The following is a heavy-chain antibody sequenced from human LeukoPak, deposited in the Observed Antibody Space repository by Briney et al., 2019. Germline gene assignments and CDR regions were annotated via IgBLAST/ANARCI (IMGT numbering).Heavy chain of an antibody. CDR1: GFTFSSYG. D-gene: IGHD3-3*01. CDR3: AKTPRDHYDFWSGYYTTESID. Sequence: QSGGSLRLSCAASGFTFSSYGMHWVRQAPGKGLEWVAFIRYDGSNKYYADSVKGRFTISRDNSKNTLYLQMNSLRAEDTAVYYCAKTPRDHYDFWSGYYTTESIDWGQGTLVTVSS. CDR2: IRYDGSNK. J-gene: IGHJ4*02. V-gene: IGHV3-30*02.